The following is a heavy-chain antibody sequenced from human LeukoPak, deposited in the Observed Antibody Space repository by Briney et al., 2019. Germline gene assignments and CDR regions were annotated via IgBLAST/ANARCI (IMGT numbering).Heavy chain of an antibody. J-gene: IGHJ6*03. Sequence: ASVKVSCKASGGTFSSYAISWERQAPGQGLEWMGGIIPIFGTANYAQKFQGRVTITTDESTSTAYMELSSLRSEDTAVYYCARSRGSWSPQSLYYYYMDVWGKGTTVTVSS. V-gene: IGHV1-69*05. CDR2: IIPIFGTA. CDR1: GGTFSSYA. CDR3: ARSRGSWSPQSLYYYYMDV. D-gene: IGHD6-13*01.